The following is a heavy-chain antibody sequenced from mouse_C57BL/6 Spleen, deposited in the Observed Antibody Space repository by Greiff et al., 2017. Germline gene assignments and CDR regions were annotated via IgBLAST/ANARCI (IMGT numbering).Heavy chain of an antibody. V-gene: IGHV1-69*01. CDR3: ARGSSYDY. D-gene: IGHD1-1*01. CDR2: IDPSDSYT. J-gene: IGHJ2*01. CDR1: GYTFTSYW. Sequence: VQLKQPGAELVMPGASVKLSCKASGYTFTSYWMHWVKQRPGQGLEWIGEIDPSDSYTNYNQKFKGKSTLTVDKSSSTAYMQLSSLTSEDSAVYYCARGSSYDYWGQGTTLTVSS.